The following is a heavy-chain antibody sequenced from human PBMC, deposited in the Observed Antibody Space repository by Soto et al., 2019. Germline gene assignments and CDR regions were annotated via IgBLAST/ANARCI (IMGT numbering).Heavy chain of an antibody. Sequence: QVQLVESGGGVVQPGRSLRLSCAASGFTFSSYAMHWVRQAPGKGLEWVAVISYDGSNKYYADSVKGRFTISRDNSKNTLYLQMNSLRAEDTAVYYCARDIGDYWGQGTLVTVSS. J-gene: IGHJ4*02. CDR1: GFTFSSYA. D-gene: IGHD3-10*01. CDR2: ISYDGSNK. V-gene: IGHV3-30-3*01. CDR3: ARDIGDY.